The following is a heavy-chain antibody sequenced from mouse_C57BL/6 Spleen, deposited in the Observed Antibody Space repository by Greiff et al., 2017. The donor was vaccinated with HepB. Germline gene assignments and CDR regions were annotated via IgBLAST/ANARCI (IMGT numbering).Heavy chain of an antibody. D-gene: IGHD2-4*01. Sequence: EVKLQESGPGMVKPSQSLSLTCTVTGYSITSGYDWHWIRHFPGNKLEWMGYISYSGSTNYNPSLKSRISITHDTSKNHFFLKLNSVTTEDTATYYCARGDRNYDYQFAYWGQGTLVTVSA. J-gene: IGHJ3*01. CDR2: ISYSGST. CDR1: GYSITSGYD. V-gene: IGHV3-1*01. CDR3: ARGDRNYDYQFAY.